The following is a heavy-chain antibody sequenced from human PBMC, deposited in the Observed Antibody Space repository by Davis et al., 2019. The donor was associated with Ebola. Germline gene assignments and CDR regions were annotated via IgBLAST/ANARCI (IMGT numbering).Heavy chain of an antibody. J-gene: IGHJ5*02. CDR1: GGSISSYY. V-gene: IGHV4-59*01. Sequence: SETLSLTCTVSGGSISSYYWTWIRQPPGKGLEWIGYIYYSGSTNYNPSLKSRAAISVDTSKSQFSLNLRSVTAADTAMYYCARGLRGRLAKWFDPWGQGTLVIVSS. D-gene: IGHD6-19*01. CDR2: IYYSGST. CDR3: ARGLRGRLAKWFDP.